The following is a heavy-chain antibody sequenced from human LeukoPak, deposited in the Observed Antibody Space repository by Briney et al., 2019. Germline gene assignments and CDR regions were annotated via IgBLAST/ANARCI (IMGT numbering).Heavy chain of an antibody. J-gene: IGHJ4*02. CDR2: IYHSGST. V-gene: IGHV4-38-2*02. CDR1: GYSISSGYY. CDR3: ARTRYSSSWDLDY. D-gene: IGHD6-13*01. Sequence: PSETLSLTCTVSGYSISSGYYWGWIRQPPGKGLEWIGSIYHSGSTYYNPSLKSRVTMSVDTSKDQFSLKLSSVTAADTAVYYCARTRYSSSWDLDYWGREPWSPSPQ.